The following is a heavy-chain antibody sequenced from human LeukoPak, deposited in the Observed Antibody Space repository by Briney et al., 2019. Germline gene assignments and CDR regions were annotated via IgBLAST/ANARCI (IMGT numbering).Heavy chain of an antibody. D-gene: IGHD1-26*01. CDR2: IYCSGSN. Sequence: TGGSLRLSCVVSGFTFSSFSMNWVRQPPGKGLVWIGSIYCSGSNYYHPSLKSRVTMSVDTSKNQFSLKQSPVTAADTAVYYCARQRTNWELFDYWGQGTLVTVSS. CDR1: GFTFSSFSMN. J-gene: IGHJ4*02. V-gene: IGHV4-39*01. CDR3: ARQRTNWELFDY.